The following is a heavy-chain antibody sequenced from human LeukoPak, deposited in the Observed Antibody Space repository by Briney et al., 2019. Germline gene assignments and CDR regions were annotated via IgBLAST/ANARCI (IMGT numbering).Heavy chain of an antibody. J-gene: IGHJ4*02. CDR1: GYTFTSYG. D-gene: IGHD3-22*01. CDR2: ISPYNGNT. CDR3: ARKLYDSSRYGQAYYFDY. V-gene: IGHV1-18*01. Sequence: ASVKVSCKASGYTFTSYGISWVRQAPGQGLEWMGWISPYNGNTNYAQKLQGRVTMTTDTSTSTAYMDLRSLRSDDTAVYYCARKLYDSSRYGQAYYFDYWGQGTLVTVSS.